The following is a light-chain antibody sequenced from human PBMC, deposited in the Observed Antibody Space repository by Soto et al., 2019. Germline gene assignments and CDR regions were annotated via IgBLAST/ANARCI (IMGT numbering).Light chain of an antibody. Sequence: EIVMTQSPATLSVSPGERVTLSCRASQSVSSSLAWYQQKPGQAPRLLIYGASTRATGIPARFSGSGSGTEGTLTSSSRQSEDFAVYYCQQYNNWPPFTFGPGTKVDIK. CDR2: GAS. V-gene: IGKV3-15*01. J-gene: IGKJ3*01. CDR1: QSVSSS. CDR3: QQYNNWPPFT.